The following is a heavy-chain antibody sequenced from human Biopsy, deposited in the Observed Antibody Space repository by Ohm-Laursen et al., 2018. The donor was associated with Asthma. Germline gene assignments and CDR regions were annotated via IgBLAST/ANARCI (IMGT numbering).Heavy chain of an antibody. CDR3: ARGDSSNWSHYYFDY. V-gene: IGHV3-53*01. J-gene: IGHJ4*02. D-gene: IGHD3-22*01. CDR1: GFAVRRDY. Sequence: SRRLSCAASGFAVRRDYMFWVRQAPGKGLEWVSVIYSGGTSHTADSVRGRFTISRDYSKNTLYLQMHSLRAEDTAVDYCARGDSSNWSHYYFDYWGQGTLVTVSS. CDR2: IYSGGTS.